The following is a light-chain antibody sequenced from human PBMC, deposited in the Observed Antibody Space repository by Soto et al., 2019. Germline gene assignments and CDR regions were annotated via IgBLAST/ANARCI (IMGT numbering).Light chain of an antibody. CDR3: QQYNNWPLT. CDR1: ESVNNN. Sequence: EIVMTQSPATLSVSPGERATVSCRASESVNNNLAWYQHKPGQAPRLLLYFASTRATGIPARFSGSGSATDFSLTITSLQPEDFAVYYCQQYNNWPLTFGGGTKVET. V-gene: IGKV3-15*01. J-gene: IGKJ4*01. CDR2: FAS.